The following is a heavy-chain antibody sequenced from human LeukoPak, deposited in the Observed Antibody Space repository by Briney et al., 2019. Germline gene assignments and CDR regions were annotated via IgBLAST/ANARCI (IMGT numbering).Heavy chain of an antibody. Sequence: PGGSLRLSCAASGFDFSTYAINWVRQAPGKGLEWVANIKQDGSEKYYVDSVKGRFTISRDNAKNSLYLQMNSLRAEDTAVYYCARDQGQQLPAGMDVWGKGTTVTVS. V-gene: IGHV3-7*01. CDR2: IKQDGSEK. J-gene: IGHJ6*03. CDR1: GFDFSTYA. D-gene: IGHD6-13*01. CDR3: ARDQGQQLPAGMDV.